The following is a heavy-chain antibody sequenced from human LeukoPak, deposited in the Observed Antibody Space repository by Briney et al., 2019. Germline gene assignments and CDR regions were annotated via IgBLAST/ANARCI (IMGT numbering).Heavy chain of an antibody. CDR2: INPNSGGT. CDR3: ARDLARDAAFNGDNWFDP. D-gene: IGHD2-15*01. V-gene: IGHV1-2*02. J-gene: IGHJ5*02. CDR1: GYTFTGYY. Sequence: ASVKVSCKASGYTFTGYYMHWVRQAPGQGLEWMGWINPNSGGTNYAQKFQGRVTMTRDTSVSTAYMELSRLRSDDTAVYYCARDLARDAAFNGDNWFDPWGQGTLVTVSS.